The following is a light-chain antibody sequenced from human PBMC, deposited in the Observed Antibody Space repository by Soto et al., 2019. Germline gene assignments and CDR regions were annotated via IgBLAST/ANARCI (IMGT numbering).Light chain of an antibody. J-gene: IGKJ1*01. CDR1: QSVSSSY. V-gene: IGKV3-20*01. CDR2: GAS. CDR3: QQYGSYPWT. Sequence: VLAKSPGTLSLSPGERANLSCRARQSVSSSYLAWYQQKPGQAPRLLICGASSRATGVPDRFSGSGSGTDFTLTISRLEPEDFAVYYCQQYGSYPWTFGQGTKVDIK.